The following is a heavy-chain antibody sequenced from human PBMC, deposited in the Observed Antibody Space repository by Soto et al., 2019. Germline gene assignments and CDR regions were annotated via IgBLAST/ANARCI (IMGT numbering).Heavy chain of an antibody. J-gene: IGHJ6*02. CDR3: ARVLERKFAEGLFQYYGMDV. CDR2: ISAHNSNT. D-gene: IGHD1-1*01. CDR1: GYTFGNYI. V-gene: IGHV1-18*01. Sequence: ASVKVSGNTSGYTFGNYIITWVRQAPGQGLEGLGWISAHNSNTAYAQHLQGRVSRTTDTSTSTAYMELRSLRSDDTAVYFCARVLERKFAEGLFQYYGMDVWGQGTTVTVCS.